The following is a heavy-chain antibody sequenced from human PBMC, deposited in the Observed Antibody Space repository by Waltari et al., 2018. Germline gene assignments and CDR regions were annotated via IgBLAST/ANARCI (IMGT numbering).Heavy chain of an antibody. D-gene: IGHD1-1*01. Sequence: QVQLVQSGAEVKKPGSSVRVSCKVSGGTFSPYGLNWVRQAPGEGLEWVGGFTPIYATRKFAQTFKGRVTFSADESTGTAYMELNGLTSDDTALYYCARPSPPVDVYNPTESYFFDHWGQGTLVIVSS. V-gene: IGHV1-69*01. CDR3: ARPSPPVDVYNPTESYFFDH. CDR2: FTPIYATR. J-gene: IGHJ4*02. CDR1: GGTFSPYG.